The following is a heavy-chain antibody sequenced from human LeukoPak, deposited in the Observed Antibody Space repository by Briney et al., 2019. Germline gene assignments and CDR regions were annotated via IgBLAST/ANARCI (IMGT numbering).Heavy chain of an antibody. CDR3: ASSRSGWLQYNY. V-gene: IGHV3-66*01. CDR1: GFTVSSNY. J-gene: IGHJ4*02. CDR2: IYSGGST. D-gene: IGHD5-24*01. Sequence: GGSLRLSCAASGFTVSSNYMSWVRQAPGKGLEWVSVIYSGGSTYYADSVKGRFTISRDNSKNTLYLQMNSLRAEDTAVYYCASSRSGWLQYNYWGQGTLVTVSS.